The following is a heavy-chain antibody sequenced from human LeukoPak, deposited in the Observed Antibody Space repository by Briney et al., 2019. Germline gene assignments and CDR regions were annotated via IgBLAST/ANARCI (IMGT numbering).Heavy chain of an antibody. V-gene: IGHV3-7*01. CDR3: AREERGQLVGY. CDR1: GFTFSRHW. Sequence: PGGSLRLSCAASGFTFSRHWMSWVRQAPGKGLEWVANIKQDGSEKYYVDSVKGRFTISRDNSKNTLCLQMNSLRAEDTAVYYCAREERGQLVGYWGEGTLVTVSS. D-gene: IGHD6-6*01. CDR2: IKQDGSEK. J-gene: IGHJ4*02.